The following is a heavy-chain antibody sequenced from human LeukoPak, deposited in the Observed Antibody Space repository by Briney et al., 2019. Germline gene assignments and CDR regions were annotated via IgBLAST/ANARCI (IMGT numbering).Heavy chain of an antibody. CDR3: ARQRGDILTGYYMPRGFDY. D-gene: IGHD3-9*01. J-gene: IGHJ4*02. CDR1: GFTFSSYS. CDR2: ISSSSSYI. V-gene: IGHV3-21*01. Sequence: PGGSLRLSCAASGFTFSSYSMNWVRQAPGKGLEWVSSISSSSSYIYYADSVKARFTISRDNAKNSLYLQMSSLRAEDTAVYYCARQRGDILTGYYMPRGFDYWGQGTLVTVSS.